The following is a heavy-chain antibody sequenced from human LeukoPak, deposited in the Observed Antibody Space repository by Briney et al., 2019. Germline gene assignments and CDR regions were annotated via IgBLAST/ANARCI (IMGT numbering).Heavy chain of an antibody. CDR1: GASISSGSYY. D-gene: IGHD4-17*01. Sequence: SQTLSLTCTVSGASISSGSYYWSWIRQPAGKGLEWIGRIYTSGSTNYNPSLKSRVTISVDSFTNHFSLRLTSVTAADTAIYYCAAMTTVTMYSYFFDSWGQGTLLTVSS. J-gene: IGHJ4*02. V-gene: IGHV4-61*02. CDR2: IYTSGST. CDR3: AAMTTVTMYSYFFDS.